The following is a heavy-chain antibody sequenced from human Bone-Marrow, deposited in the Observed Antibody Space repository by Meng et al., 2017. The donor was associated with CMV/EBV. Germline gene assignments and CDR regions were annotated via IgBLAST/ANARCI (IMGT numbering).Heavy chain of an antibody. V-gene: IGHV3-23*03. Sequence: GGSLRLSCAASGFTFSSYAMSWVRQAPGKGLEWVSVIYSGGSSTYYADSVKGRFTISRDNSKNTLYLQMNSLRAEDTAVYYCAGYSSSFYYWGQGTLVTVS. J-gene: IGHJ4*02. CDR2: IYSGGSST. D-gene: IGHD6-6*01. CDR1: GFTFSSYA. CDR3: AGYSSSFYY.